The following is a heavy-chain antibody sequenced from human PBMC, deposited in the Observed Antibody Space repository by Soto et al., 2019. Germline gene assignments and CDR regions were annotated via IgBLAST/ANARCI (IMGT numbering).Heavy chain of an antibody. D-gene: IGHD1-26*01. CDR3: ARRYGSAIDY. CDR1: GGSISSYY. CDR2: IYYSGST. J-gene: IGHJ4*02. V-gene: IGHV4-59*08. Sequence: QVQLQESGPGLVKPSETLSLTCTVSGGSISSYYWSWIRQPPGKGLEWIGYIYYSGSTNYNPSVKSRVTLSVDTSKNQFSLKLSSVTAADTAVYYCARRYGSAIDYWGQGTLVTVSS.